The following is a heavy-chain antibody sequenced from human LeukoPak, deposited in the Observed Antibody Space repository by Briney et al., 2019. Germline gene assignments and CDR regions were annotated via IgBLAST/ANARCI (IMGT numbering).Heavy chain of an antibody. CDR1: GGSISSYY. D-gene: IGHD3-22*01. CDR3: ARDRDSSGYYDS. J-gene: IGHJ5*01. V-gene: IGHV4-59*01. Sequence: PSETLSLTCTVSGGSISSYYWSWIRQPPGKGLEWIGYIYNSGSANYNPSLKSRVSISVDTSKNQFSLKLSSVTAADTALYYCARDRDSSGYYDSWGQGTLVTVSS. CDR2: IYNSGSA.